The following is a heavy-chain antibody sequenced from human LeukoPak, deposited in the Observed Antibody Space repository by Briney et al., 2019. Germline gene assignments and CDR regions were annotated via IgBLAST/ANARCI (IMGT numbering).Heavy chain of an antibody. D-gene: IGHD5-18*01. CDR2: ISGSGGST. V-gene: IGHV3-23*01. Sequence: QSGGSLRLSCVASGLTFNSHAMSWVRQAPGKGLEWVSAISGSGGSTYYADSVKGRFTISRDNSKNTLYLQMNSLRAEDTAVYYCATHNGYSYGSTHYYYYGMDVWGQGTTVTVSS. CDR1: GLTFNSHA. CDR3: ATHNGYSYGSTHYYYYGMDV. J-gene: IGHJ6*02.